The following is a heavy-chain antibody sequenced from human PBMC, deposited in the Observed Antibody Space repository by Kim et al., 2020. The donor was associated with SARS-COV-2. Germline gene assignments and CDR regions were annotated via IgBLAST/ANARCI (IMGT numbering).Heavy chain of an antibody. Sequence: ASVKVSCKASGYTFTDYFMHWVRQAPGLRPEWMGWINPNSGGTNYAQKFQGRVTMTRDTSISTAYMELSGLRSDDTAVYYCAGVCWSCLDDFDFWGQGTMVTVSS. D-gene: IGHD1-26*01. CDR1: GYTFTDYF. V-gene: IGHV1-2*02. J-gene: IGHJ3*01. CDR3: AGVCWSCLDDFDF. CDR2: INPNSGGT.